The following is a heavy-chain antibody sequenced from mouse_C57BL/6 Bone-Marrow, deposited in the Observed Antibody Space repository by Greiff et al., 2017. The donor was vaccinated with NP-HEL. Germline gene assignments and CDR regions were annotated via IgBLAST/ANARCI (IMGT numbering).Heavy chain of an antibody. CDR1: GYTFTSYG. V-gene: IGHV1-81*01. CDR2: IYPRSGNT. Sequence: QVHVKQSGAELARPGASVKLSCKASGYTFTSYGISWVKQRTGQGLEWIGEIYPRSGNTYYNEKFKGKATLTADKSSSTAYMELRSLTSEDSAVYFCAPYDGYWYFDVWGTGTTVTVSS. D-gene: IGHD2-3*01. CDR3: APYDGYWYFDV. J-gene: IGHJ1*03.